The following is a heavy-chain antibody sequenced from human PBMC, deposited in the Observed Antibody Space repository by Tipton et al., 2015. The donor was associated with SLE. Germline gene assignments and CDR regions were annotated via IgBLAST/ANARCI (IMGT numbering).Heavy chain of an antibody. CDR3: ARVPFGAWRFDL. Sequence: TLSLTCAVHGGPLGGYFWTWIRQPPGKGLEWIGESNPGGSSNYSPSLKSRVSISLDTSENQFSLKVNSVSAADTAVYYCARVPFGAWRFDLWGQGTLVTVSS. V-gene: IGHV4-34*01. CDR1: GGPLGGYF. CDR2: SNPGGSS. J-gene: IGHJ4*02. D-gene: IGHD2-21*02.